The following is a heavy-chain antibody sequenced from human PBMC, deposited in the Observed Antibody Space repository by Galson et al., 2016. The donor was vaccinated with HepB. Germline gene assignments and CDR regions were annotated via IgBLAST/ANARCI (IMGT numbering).Heavy chain of an antibody. CDR3: ARDPRKTRYQLLVVYNYYYAMDV. CDR2: INPYNGNT. Sequence: SVKVSCKASGYTFTSYGISWVRQAPGQGLEWMGWINPYNGNTNYAQKLQGRLTMTTDTSTSTAYMEVRSLRSDDTAVYYCARDPRKTRYQLLVVYNYYYAMDVWGQVTPVTVSS. CDR1: GYTFTSYG. J-gene: IGHJ6*02. V-gene: IGHV1-18*01. D-gene: IGHD2-2*01.